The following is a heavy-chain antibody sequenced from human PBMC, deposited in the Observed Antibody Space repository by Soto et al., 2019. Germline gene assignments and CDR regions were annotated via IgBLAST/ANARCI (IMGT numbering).Heavy chain of an antibody. CDR1: GYSFTAYW. V-gene: IGHV5-51*01. CDR3: ARQDGFGLYYFDY. J-gene: IGHJ4*02. CDR2: IYPADSDI. D-gene: IGHD3-10*01. Sequence: GQSLKISCQTSGYSFTAYWVAWVRQTPGRGLEWMGIIYPADSDIRYSPSFQGQVTISADRSISTVYLQWTSLKASDTAMYFCARQDGFGLYYFDYCGQRTPVTVSS.